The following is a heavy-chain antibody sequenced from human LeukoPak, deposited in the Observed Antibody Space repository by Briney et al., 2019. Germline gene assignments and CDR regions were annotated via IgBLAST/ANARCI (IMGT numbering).Heavy chain of an antibody. J-gene: IGHJ4*02. V-gene: IGHV4-61*02. CDR1: GGSISSGSYY. D-gene: IGHD3-10*01. Sequence: PSQTLSLTCTVSGGSISSGSYYWSWIRQPAGKGLEWIGRIYNSGSTNYNPSLKSRVTISVDTSKNQFSLKLSSVTAADTAVYYCARTSYGSGSYEGVDFDYWGQGTLVTVSS. CDR3: ARTSYGSGSYEGVDFDY. CDR2: IYNSGST.